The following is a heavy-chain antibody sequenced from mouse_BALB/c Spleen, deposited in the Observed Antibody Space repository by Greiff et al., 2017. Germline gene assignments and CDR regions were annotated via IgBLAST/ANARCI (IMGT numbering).Heavy chain of an antibody. D-gene: IGHD1-1*01. CDR3: ARRVYYGYWYFDV. CDR2: INPSTGYT. V-gene: IGHV1-7*01. CDR1: GYTFTSYW. Sequence: QVQLKESGAELAKPGASVKMSCKASGYTFTSYWMHWVKQRPGQGLEWIGYINPSTGYTEYNQKFKDKATLTADKSSSTAYMQLSSLTSEDSAVYYCARRVYYGYWYFDVWGAGTTVTVSS. J-gene: IGHJ1*01.